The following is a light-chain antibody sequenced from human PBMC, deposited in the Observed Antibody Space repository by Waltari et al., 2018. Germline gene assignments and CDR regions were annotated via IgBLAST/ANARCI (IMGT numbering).Light chain of an antibody. J-gene: IGKJ3*01. Sequence: DIVMTQSPLSLSVTPGEQASISCRSSQSLLHSNGKNYLDLYLQKPGQSPQLLIYLGSNRDSGVPERFSGSGSGTDFTLKISSVEAEDVGVYYCMQARQTPFTFGPGTKVDIK. CDR2: LGS. V-gene: IGKV2-28*01. CDR1: QSLLHSNGKNY. CDR3: MQARQTPFT.